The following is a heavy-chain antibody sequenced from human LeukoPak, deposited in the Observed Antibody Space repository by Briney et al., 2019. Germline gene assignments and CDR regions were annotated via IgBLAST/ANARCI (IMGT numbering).Heavy chain of an antibody. D-gene: IGHD6-13*01. V-gene: IGHV4-39*01. Sequence: SETLSLTCTVSGGSISSSSYYWGWIRQPPGKGLEWIGSIYYSGSTYYNPSLKSRVTISVDTSKNQFSLKLSSVTAADTAVYYCVGLYSTPIEQFDYWAREPWSPSPQ. CDR1: GGSISSSSYY. J-gene: IGHJ4*02. CDR3: VGLYSTPIEQFDY. CDR2: IYYSGST.